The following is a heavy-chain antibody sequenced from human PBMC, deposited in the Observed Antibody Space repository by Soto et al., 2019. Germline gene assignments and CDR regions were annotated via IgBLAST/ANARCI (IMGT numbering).Heavy chain of an antibody. CDR3: ARVRVTMVRGVVKSYYYYYMDV. D-gene: IGHD3-10*01. Sequence: SETLSLTCAVYGGSFSGYYWSWIRQPPGKGLEWIGEINHSGSTNYNPSIKSRVTISVDTSKNQFSLKLSSVTAADTAVYYCARVRVTMVRGVVKSYYYYYMDVWGKGTTVTVSS. J-gene: IGHJ6*03. CDR2: INHSGST. CDR1: GGSFSGYY. V-gene: IGHV4-34*01.